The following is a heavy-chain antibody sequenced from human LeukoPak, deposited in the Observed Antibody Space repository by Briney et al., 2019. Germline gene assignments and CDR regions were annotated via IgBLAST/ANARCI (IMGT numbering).Heavy chain of an antibody. CDR1: GFTFSSYS. CDR2: ISSSSSYI. V-gene: IGHV3-21*01. J-gene: IGHJ4*02. CDR3: ARAGQEWFGELGFDQ. Sequence: PGGSLRLSCAASGFTFSSYSMNWVRQAPGKGLEWVSSISSSSSYIYYADSVKGRLTISRDNAKNSLYLQTNSLRAEDTAVYYCARAGQEWFGELGFDQWGQGTLVIVSS. D-gene: IGHD3-10*01.